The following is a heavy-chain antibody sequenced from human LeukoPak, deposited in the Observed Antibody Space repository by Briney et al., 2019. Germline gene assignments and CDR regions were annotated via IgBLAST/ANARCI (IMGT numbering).Heavy chain of an antibody. D-gene: IGHD3-10*01. V-gene: IGHV4-59*01. J-gene: IGHJ3*02. Sequence: SQTLSLTCTVSGGSISSYYWSWIRQPPGKGLEWIGYIYYSGSTNYNPSLKSRVTMSVDTSKNQFSLKLSSVTAADTAVYYCARATEVRGVVHAFDIWGQGTMVTVSS. CDR2: IYYSGST. CDR1: GGSISSYY. CDR3: ARATEVRGVVHAFDI.